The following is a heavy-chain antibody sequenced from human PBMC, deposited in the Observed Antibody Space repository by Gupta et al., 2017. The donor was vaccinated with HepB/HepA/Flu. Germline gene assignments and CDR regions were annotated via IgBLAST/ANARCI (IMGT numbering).Heavy chain of an antibody. CDR2: MSITGRLL. V-gene: IGHV3-11*01. J-gene: IGHJ6*01. CDR3: YSNPTYDNYLGRMFG. Sequence: LVESGGGLVKPGGSLRLSCEASGFMLSDYYMTWIRQAPGTGLEWVSYMSITGRLLVDADSVKGRFTVSRYNDKNSLSSTTQTLRVEDTAVDDGYSNPTYDNYLGRMFGWG. D-gene: IGHD3-10*02. CDR1: GFMLSDYY.